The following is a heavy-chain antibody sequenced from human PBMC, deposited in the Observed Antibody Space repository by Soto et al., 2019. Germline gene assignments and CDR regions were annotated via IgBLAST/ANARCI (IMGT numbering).Heavy chain of an antibody. V-gene: IGHV3-11*01. CDR2: MSTSSSAI. CDR1: GFTFSDYF. J-gene: IGHJ4*02. D-gene: IGHD3-3*01. CDR3: VRDGFWSGYYRYFDY. Sequence: GGSLRLSCAASGFTFSDYFMSWIRQAPGKGLEWVSYMSTSSSAISYADSVKGRFTISRDNAKNSLFLQMNSLRPEDTAIYYCVRDGFWSGYYRYFDYWGQGALVTVSS.